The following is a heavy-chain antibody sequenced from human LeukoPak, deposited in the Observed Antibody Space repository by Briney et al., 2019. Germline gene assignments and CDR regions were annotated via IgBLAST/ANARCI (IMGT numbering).Heavy chain of an antibody. D-gene: IGHD5-18*01. J-gene: IGHJ4*02. V-gene: IGHV3-30*02. Sequence: PGGSLRLSCAASRYTFSTYDMHWVRHAPERGLGWVALIQSDGSNKHYSHSVKGRFNLSRDNSTNTLYLQKNTVRAEDTPVYHSAKDVDGYSYGILDDWGQGTLVTVSS. CDR1: RYTFSTYD. CDR2: IQSDGSNK. CDR3: AKDVDGYSYGILDD.